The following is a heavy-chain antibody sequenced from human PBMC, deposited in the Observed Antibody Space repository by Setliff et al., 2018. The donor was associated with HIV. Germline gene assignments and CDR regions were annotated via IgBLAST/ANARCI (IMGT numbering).Heavy chain of an antibody. Sequence: GGSLRLSCAASGFSVSNNYMTWVRQAPGKGLEWVSVIESGGTTYYADSLEGRFTISRDNSKNSQYLLMSDLRAEDTAVYYCAAVFTGEPGRSLDYGGQGTPVTVSS. D-gene: IGHD1-26*01. CDR2: IESGGTT. V-gene: IGHV3-66*01. CDR3: AAVFTGEPGRSLDY. CDR1: GFSVSNNY. J-gene: IGHJ4*02.